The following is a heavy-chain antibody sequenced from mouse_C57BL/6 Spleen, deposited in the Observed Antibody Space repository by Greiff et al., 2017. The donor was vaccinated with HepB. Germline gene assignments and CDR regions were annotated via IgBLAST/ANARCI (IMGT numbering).Heavy chain of an antibody. CDR2: ISDGGSYT. Sequence: EVQLVESGGGLVKPGGSLKLSCAASGFTFSSYAMSWVRQTPEKRLEWVATISDGGSYTYYPDNVKGRFTISRDNAKNNLYLQMSHLKSEDTAMYYCARDGYDYDDYWGQCTTLTVSS. D-gene: IGHD2-4*01. J-gene: IGHJ2*01. CDR1: GFTFSSYA. CDR3: ARDGYDYDDY. V-gene: IGHV5-4*01.